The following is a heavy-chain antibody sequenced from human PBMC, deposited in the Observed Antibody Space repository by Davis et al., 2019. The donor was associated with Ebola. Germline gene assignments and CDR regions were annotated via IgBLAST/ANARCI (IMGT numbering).Heavy chain of an antibody. CDR2: IIPILGIA. D-gene: IGHD6-6*01. Sequence: SVKVSCKASGYTFTSYDINWVRQAPGQGLEWMGRIIPILGIANYAQKFQGRVTITADKSTSTAYMELSSLRSEDTAVYYCAKAPFSSPGLTWFDPWGQGTLVTVSS. V-gene: IGHV1-69*04. CDR1: GYTFTSYD. CDR3: AKAPFSSPGLTWFDP. J-gene: IGHJ5*02.